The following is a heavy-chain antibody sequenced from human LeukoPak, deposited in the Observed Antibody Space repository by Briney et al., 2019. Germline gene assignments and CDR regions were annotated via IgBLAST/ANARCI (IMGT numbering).Heavy chain of an antibody. CDR3: ATRLILYVDRGLPGLDY. CDR1: GFTVSSNY. J-gene: IGHJ4*02. V-gene: IGHV3-53*01. Sequence: GGSLRLSCAASGFTVSSNYMSWVRQAPGKGLEWVSVIYSGGSTYYADSVKGRFTISRDNSKNTLYLQMNSLRAEDTAVYYCATRLILYVDRGLPGLDYWGQGTLVTVSS. CDR2: IYSGGST. D-gene: IGHD3-16*01.